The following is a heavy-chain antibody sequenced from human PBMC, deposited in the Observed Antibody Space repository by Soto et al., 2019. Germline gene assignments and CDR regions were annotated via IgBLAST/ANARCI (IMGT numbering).Heavy chain of an antibody. D-gene: IGHD3-16*01. CDR2: TYYRSRWYS. J-gene: IGHJ6*02. CDR1: GGTVSSNSVA. Sequence: PSQTLSVTCVVSGGTVSSNSVAWNWVRQSPSRGLEWLGRTYYRSRWYSDYAVSVRSRIDINADTSKNQVSLQLNSVTPEDTAVYYCARSEEDYDYYYYGMDVWGQGTTVTVSS. CDR3: ARSEEDYDYYYYGMDV. V-gene: IGHV6-1*01.